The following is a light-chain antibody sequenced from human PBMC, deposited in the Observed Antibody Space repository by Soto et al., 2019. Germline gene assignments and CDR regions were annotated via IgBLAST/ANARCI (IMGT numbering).Light chain of an antibody. CDR3: QSYDSSLSGYV. CDR1: SSNIGAGYD. J-gene: IGLJ1*01. Sequence: QSVLTQPPSVSGAPGQGVTISCTGSSSNIGAGYDVSWYQQLPGTAPKFLIYGNTDRPSGVPDRFSGSKSGTSASLAITGLQAEDEADYYCQSYDSSLSGYVFGTGTK. V-gene: IGLV1-40*01. CDR2: GNT.